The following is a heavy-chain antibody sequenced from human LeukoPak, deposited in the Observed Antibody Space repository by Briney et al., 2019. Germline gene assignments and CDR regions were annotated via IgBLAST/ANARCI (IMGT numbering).Heavy chain of an antibody. Sequence: GRSLRLSCAASGFTFDNYAMHWVRQAPGKGLEWVSGISWNSGSIGYADSVKGRFTISRDNAKNSLYLQMNSLRAEDTALYYCAKGRAYYGSGSYYNVFPFVFWGQGTLVTVSP. V-gene: IGHV3-9*01. CDR2: ISWNSGSI. CDR3: AKGRAYYGSGSYYNVFPFVF. J-gene: IGHJ4*02. D-gene: IGHD3-10*01. CDR1: GFTFDNYA.